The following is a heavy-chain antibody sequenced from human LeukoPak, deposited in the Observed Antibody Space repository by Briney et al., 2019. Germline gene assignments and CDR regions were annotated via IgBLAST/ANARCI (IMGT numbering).Heavy chain of an antibody. CDR1: GGSISSSSYY. J-gene: IGHJ4*02. CDR2: ICYSYSGTT. D-gene: IGHD3-10*01. Sequence: SETLSLTCTVSGGSISSSSYYWGWIRQSPGKGLEWIGSICYSYSGTTYYNPSLKSRLTISVDTSESQFSLKLSSVTAADTAMYFCVRDVPSGHFDYWGPGTLVTVSS. CDR3: VRDVPSGHFDY. V-gene: IGHV4-39*07.